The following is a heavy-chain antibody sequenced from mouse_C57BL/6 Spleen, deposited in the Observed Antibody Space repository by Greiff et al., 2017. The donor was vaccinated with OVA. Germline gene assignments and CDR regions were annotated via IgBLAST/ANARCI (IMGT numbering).Heavy chain of an antibody. J-gene: IGHJ2*01. D-gene: IGHD1-1*01. CDR1: GYTFTSYW. V-gene: IGHV1-50*01. CDR2: IDPSDSYT. Sequence: VQLQQPGAELVKPGASVKLSCKASGYTFTSYWMQRVKQRPGQGLEWIGEIDPSDSYTNYNQKFKGKATLTVDTSSSTAYMQLSSLTSEDSAVYYCARGATVVATYYFDYWGQGTTLTVSS. CDR3: ARGATVVATYYFDY.